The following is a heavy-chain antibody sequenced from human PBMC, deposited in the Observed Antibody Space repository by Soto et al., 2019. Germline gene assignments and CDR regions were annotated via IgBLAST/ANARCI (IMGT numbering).Heavy chain of an antibody. J-gene: IGHJ4*02. D-gene: IGHD3-9*01. V-gene: IGHV3-23*01. Sequence: GGSLRLSCAASGFTFSNYAMSWVRQAPGKGLEWVSGIGGSGGSTYYADSVKGRFTISRDTSKNTLHLQMNSLRAEDTAVYYCARQIYDILTGPHYWGQGTLVTVSS. CDR1: GFTFSNYA. CDR2: IGGSGGST. CDR3: ARQIYDILTGPHY.